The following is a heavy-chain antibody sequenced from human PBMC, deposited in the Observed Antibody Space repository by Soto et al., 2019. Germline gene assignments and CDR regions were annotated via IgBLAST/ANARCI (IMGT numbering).Heavy chain of an antibody. V-gene: IGHV1-2*04. CDR3: ARVNGDYPPRGMDV. J-gene: IGHJ6*02. D-gene: IGHD4-17*01. CDR2: INPRTGGT. Sequence: QVQLVQSGAEVRKPGASVKVSCKASGYTFIDYYIYWVRQAPGQGLEWMGWINPRTGGTNFAQKFEAWVTMTRDTSITTSYMELTSLRSNDTAVYYCARVNGDYPPRGMDVWGQGITVTVSS. CDR1: GYTFIDYY.